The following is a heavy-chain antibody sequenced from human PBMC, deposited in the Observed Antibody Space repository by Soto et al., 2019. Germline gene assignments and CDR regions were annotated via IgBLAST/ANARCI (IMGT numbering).Heavy chain of an antibody. V-gene: IGHV3-66*04. CDR1: GFTVSTNY. D-gene: IGHD3-10*01. J-gene: IGHJ5*02. CDR3: ARHYGSGRYAT. CDR2: MYSGGST. Sequence: EVQLVESGGGLVQPGGSLRLSCAGSGFTVSTNYMSWVRQAPGKGLEWVSIMYSGGSTFYADSVKGRCTISRDSSKNTLYLQMSSLRVEDSAVYYCARHYGSGRYATWGQGTLVAVSS.